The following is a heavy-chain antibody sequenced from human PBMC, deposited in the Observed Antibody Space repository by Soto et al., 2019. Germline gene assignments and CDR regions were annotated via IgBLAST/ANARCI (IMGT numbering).Heavy chain of an antibody. CDR3: ASHYPRLWQLVN. D-gene: IGHD6-13*01. CDR2: IYYSGST. Sequence: PSETLSLTCTVAGGSISSSSYYWGWIRQPPGKGLEWIGSIYYSGSTYYNPSLKSRVAISVDTSKNQFSLKLSSVTAADTAVYYCASHYPRLWQLVNWGQGTLVPVSS. V-gene: IGHV4-39*01. J-gene: IGHJ4*02. CDR1: GGSISSSSYY.